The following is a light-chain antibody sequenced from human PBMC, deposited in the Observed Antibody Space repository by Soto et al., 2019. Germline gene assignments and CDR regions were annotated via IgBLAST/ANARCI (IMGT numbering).Light chain of an antibody. J-gene: IGLJ1*01. CDR1: SSDVGGYNY. Sequence: QSVLTQPASVSGSPGQSITISCTGTSSDVGGYNYVSWYQQHPGKAPKLMIYEVSNRPSGVSNRFSDSKSGNTASLTISGLQAEDEGDYFCSSYGSTSTRYVFGTGTKLTVL. V-gene: IGLV2-14*01. CDR2: EVS. CDR3: SSYGSTSTRYV.